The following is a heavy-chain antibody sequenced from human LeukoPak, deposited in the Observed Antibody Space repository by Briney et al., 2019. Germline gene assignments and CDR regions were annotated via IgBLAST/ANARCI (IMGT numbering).Heavy chain of an antibody. Sequence: PGGSLRLSCAASGFTFSDYYMSWIRQAPGKGLEWVSYISSSGSTIYYADSVKGRFTISRDNAKNSLYLQMNSLRAEDTAVYYCASSYGSGSWYYMDVWGKGTTVTVSS. J-gene: IGHJ6*03. D-gene: IGHD3-10*01. CDR3: ASSYGSGSWYYMDV. CDR1: GFTFSDYY. CDR2: ISSSGSTI. V-gene: IGHV3-11*04.